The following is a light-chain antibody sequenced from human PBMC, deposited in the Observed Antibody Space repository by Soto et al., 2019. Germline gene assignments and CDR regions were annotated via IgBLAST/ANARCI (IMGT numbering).Light chain of an antibody. CDR1: QDISNY. V-gene: IGKV1-27*01. J-gene: IGKJ1*01. CDR2: AAS. Sequence: DIQMSQSPSPLSAYVGDSVTITCRASQDISNYLAWFQQRPGKPPKLLIYAASTLQSGVPSRFSGSGSGTDFTLTISSLQPEDVATYYCQKYNSALWTFAQGTKVDIK. CDR3: QKYNSALWT.